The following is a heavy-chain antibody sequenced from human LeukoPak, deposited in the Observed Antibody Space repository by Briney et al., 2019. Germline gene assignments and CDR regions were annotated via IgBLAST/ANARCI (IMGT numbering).Heavy chain of an antibody. J-gene: IGHJ4*02. D-gene: IGHD6-19*01. Sequence: ASVKVSCKASGYTFTSYDINGVRQAPGQGLDWMGWMNPNSGSTGYAQKFQGRVTITADESTSTAYMELSSLRSEDTAVYYCARGGSSYYFDYWGQGTLVTVSS. V-gene: IGHV1-8*03. CDR3: ARGGSSYYFDY. CDR1: GYTFTSYD. CDR2: MNPNSGST.